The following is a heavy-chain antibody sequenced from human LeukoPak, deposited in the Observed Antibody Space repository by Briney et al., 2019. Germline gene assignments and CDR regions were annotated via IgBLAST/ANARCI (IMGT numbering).Heavy chain of an antibody. CDR1: GYTFTGYY. V-gene: IGHV1-2*04. CDR2: INPNSGGT. D-gene: IGHD2-2*01. CDR3: ARNLGYCSSTSCSNNYYYYGMDV. Sequence: ASVNVSCKASGYTFTGYYMHWVRQAPGQGLEWMGWINPNSGGTNYAQKFQGWVTMTRDTSISTAYMELSRLRSDDTAVYYCARNLGYCSSTSCSNNYYYYGMDVWGQGTTVTVSS. J-gene: IGHJ6*02.